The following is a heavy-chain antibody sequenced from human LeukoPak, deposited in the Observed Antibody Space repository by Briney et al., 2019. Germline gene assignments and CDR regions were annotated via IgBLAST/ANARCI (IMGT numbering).Heavy chain of an antibody. D-gene: IGHD6-13*01. J-gene: IGHJ3*02. V-gene: IGHV3-21*01. CDR2: ISSSSSYI. CDR1: GFTFSSYS. Sequence: GGSLRLSCAASGFTFSSYSMNWVRQAPGKGLEWVSSISSSSSYIYYADSVKGRFTISRDNAKNSLYLQMNSLRAEDMAVYYCARDYSSSWAGAFDIWGQGTMVTVSS. CDR3: ARDYSSSWAGAFDI.